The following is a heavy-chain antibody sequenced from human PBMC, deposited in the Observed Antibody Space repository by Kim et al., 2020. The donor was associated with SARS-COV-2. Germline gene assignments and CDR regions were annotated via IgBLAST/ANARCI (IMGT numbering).Heavy chain of an antibody. Sequence: GGSLRLSCAASGFNFDDYAMHWVRHAPGKGLEWVSSISWDSDNIDYADSVKGRFTISRDNAENSLYLQMNSLRRDDTALYYCAMGGVVVISAIQQWGQGTLVTVSS. V-gene: IGHV3-9*01. J-gene: IGHJ1*01. CDR2: ISWDSDNI. CDR3: AMGGVVVISAIQQ. CDR1: GFNFDDYA. D-gene: IGHD2-15*01.